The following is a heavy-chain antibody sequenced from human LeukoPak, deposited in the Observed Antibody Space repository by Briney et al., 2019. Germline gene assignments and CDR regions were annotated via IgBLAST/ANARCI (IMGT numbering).Heavy chain of an antibody. CDR3: ARRLQYFGIDY. CDR2: INHSGST. J-gene: IGHJ4*02. V-gene: IGHV4-34*01. Sequence: SETLSLTCAVYGGSFSGYYWSWIRQPPGKGLEWIGEINHSGSTNYNPSLKSRVTISVDTSKNQFSLKLSSVTAADTAVYYCARRLQYFGIDYWGQGTLVTVSS. D-gene: IGHD3-9*01. CDR1: GGSFSGYY.